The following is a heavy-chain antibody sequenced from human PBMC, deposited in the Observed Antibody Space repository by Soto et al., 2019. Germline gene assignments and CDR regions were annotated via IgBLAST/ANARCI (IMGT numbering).Heavy chain of an antibody. CDR3: AWLYCISTSCYRKPYYYYGMDV. CDR2: IIPIFGTA. J-gene: IGHJ6*02. CDR1: GGTFSSYA. Sequence: QVQLVQSGAEVKKPGSSVKVSCKASGGTFSSYAISWVRQDPGQGLEWMGGIIPIFGTANYAQKFQGRVTITADESTSTAYMELSSLRSEDTAVYYCAWLYCISTSCYRKPYYYYGMDVWGQGTTVTVSS. V-gene: IGHV1-69*12. D-gene: IGHD2-2*01.